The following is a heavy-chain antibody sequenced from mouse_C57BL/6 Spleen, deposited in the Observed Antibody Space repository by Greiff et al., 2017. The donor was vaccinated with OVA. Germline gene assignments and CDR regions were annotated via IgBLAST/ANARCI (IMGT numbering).Heavy chain of an antibody. CDR3: ARGGNYYGSLYYFDY. CDR2: INPYNGDT. J-gene: IGHJ2*01. D-gene: IGHD1-1*01. Sequence: EVQLQQSGPELVKPGDSVKISCKASGYSFTGYFMNWVMQSHGKSLEWIGRINPYNGDTFYNQKFKGKATLTVDKSSSTAHMELRSLTSEDSAVYYCARGGNYYGSLYYFDYWGQGTTLTVSS. CDR1: GYSFTGYF. V-gene: IGHV1-20*01.